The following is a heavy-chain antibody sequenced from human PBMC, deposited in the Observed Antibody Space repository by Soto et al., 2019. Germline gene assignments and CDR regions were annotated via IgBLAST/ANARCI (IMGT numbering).Heavy chain of an antibody. CDR2: ISYDGSNK. D-gene: IGHD3-10*01. CDR3: ARDMGSGSQFPYYYYGMDV. CDR1: GFTFSSYA. J-gene: IGHJ6*02. Sequence: GESLKISCAASGFTFSSYAMHWVRQAPGKGLEWVAVISYDGSNKYYADSVKGRFTISRDNSKNTLYLQMNSLRAEDTAVYYCARDMGSGSQFPYYYYGMDVWGQGTTVTV. V-gene: IGHV3-30-3*01.